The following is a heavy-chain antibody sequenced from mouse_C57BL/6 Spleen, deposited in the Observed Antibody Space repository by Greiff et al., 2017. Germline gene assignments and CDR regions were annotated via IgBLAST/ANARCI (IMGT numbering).Heavy chain of an antibody. CDR1: GYTFTSYW. CDR3: ARWRLEGGYAMDY. D-gene: IGHD1-2*01. J-gene: IGHJ4*01. Sequence: QVQLQQSGAELVKPGASVKMSCKASGYTFTSYWITWVKQRPGQGLEWIGDIYPGSGSTNYNEKFKSKATLTVDTSSSTAYMQLSSLTSEDSAVYYCARWRLEGGYAMDYWGQGTSVTVSS. V-gene: IGHV1-55*01. CDR2: IYPGSGST.